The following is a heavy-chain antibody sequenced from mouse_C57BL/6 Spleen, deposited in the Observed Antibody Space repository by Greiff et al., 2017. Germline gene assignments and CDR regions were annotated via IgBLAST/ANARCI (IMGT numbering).Heavy chain of an antibody. J-gene: IGHJ4*01. CDR1: GYTFTSYW. CDR3: ERRAYYSNYAAMDY. V-gene: IGHV1-59*01. D-gene: IGHD2-5*01. Sequence: QVQLQQPGAELVRPGTSVKLSCKASGYTFTSYWMHWVKQRPGQGLEWIGVIDPSDSYTNYNQKFKGKATLTVDTSSSTAYMQLSSLTSEDSAVYYCERRAYYSNYAAMDYWGQGTSVTVSS. CDR2: IDPSDSYT.